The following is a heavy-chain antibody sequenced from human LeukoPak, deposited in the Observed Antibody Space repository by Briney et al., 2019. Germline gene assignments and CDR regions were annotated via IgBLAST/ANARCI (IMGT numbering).Heavy chain of an antibody. Sequence: QPGGSLRLSCAASGFTFDDYAMHWVRQAPGKGLEWVLGISWKSGNINYADSVKGRFTTSRDNARNSLYLQMNSLRAEDTALYYCVKDRSSIIITPDVWGQGTTVTVSS. J-gene: IGHJ6*02. D-gene: IGHD3-16*01. CDR3: VKDRSSIIITPDV. V-gene: IGHV3-9*01. CDR2: ISWKSGNI. CDR1: GFTFDDYA.